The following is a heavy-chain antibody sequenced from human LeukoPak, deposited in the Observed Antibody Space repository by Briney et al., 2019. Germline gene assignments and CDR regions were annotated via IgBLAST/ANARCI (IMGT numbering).Heavy chain of an antibody. CDR2: ISYDGRIK. Sequence: PGGSLRLSCAASGFTFSSYAMHWVRQAPGKGLEWVAVISYDGRIKYYADSVKGRFTISRDNSKNTLYLQMNSLRAEDTAVYYCARDKFSGYDPGTFDYWGQGTLVTVSS. D-gene: IGHD5-12*01. V-gene: IGHV3-30*01. J-gene: IGHJ4*02. CDR1: GFTFSSYA. CDR3: ARDKFSGYDPGTFDY.